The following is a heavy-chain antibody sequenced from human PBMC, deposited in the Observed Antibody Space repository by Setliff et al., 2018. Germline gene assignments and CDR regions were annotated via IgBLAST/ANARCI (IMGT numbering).Heavy chain of an antibody. CDR3: AREWQVGSGWVDTVDI. J-gene: IGHJ3*02. CDR1: GFTFSNHW. D-gene: IGHD1-26*01. Sequence: PGGSLRLSCAASGFTFSNHWMHWVRQTPGKGLVWVSRINGDGRSTNYADSVKGRFTISRDNAKNTLYLQMNSLRAEDTAVYSCAREWQVGSGWVDTVDIWGQGTMVTVSS. V-gene: IGHV3-74*01. CDR2: INGDGRST.